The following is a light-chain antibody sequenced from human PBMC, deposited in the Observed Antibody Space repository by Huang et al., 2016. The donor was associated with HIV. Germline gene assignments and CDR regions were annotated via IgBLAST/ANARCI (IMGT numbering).Light chain of an antibody. CDR3: QQRTNWPPIT. V-gene: IGKV3-11*01. CDR2: AAS. CDR1: QSISTF. J-gene: IGKJ5*01. Sequence: EIVLTQSPATLALSPGERATLSCRASQSISTFLAWYQQKPGQAPRLLIYAASHRAAGIPARFSGSVSGTDFALTITSLEAEDSAVYYCQQRTNWPPITFGQGTRLEIK.